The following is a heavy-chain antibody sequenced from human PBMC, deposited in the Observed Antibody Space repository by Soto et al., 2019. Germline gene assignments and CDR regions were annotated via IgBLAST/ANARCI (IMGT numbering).Heavy chain of an antibody. CDR3: ARPDFGDYWYFDL. CDR1: GGPFSGHT. D-gene: IGHD4-17*01. J-gene: IGHJ2*01. CDR2: IIPALGTT. V-gene: IGHV1-69*08. Sequence: QAQLVQSGAEVKKPGSSVKVSCKAFGGPFSGHTFSWVRQAPGQGLEWMGRIIPALGTTTYAQKFQGRVTITADESVTTVYMELNSLRTEDTAVYYCARPDFGDYWYFDLWGRGTLVTVSS.